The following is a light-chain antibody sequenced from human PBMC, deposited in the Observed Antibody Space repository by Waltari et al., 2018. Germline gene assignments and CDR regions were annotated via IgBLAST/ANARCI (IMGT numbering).Light chain of an antibody. CDR3: QHYVRLPAT. Sequence: EIMLTQSPGTLSLYIGERATLSCRASQSISRSLAWDQHKPGKAPRLLIYGASSRATGIPDRFSVSGSGTDFSLTISRLQPEDFAVYYCQHYVRLPATFGQGTKVDIK. CDR2: GAS. CDR1: QSISRS. V-gene: IGKV3-20*01. J-gene: IGKJ1*01.